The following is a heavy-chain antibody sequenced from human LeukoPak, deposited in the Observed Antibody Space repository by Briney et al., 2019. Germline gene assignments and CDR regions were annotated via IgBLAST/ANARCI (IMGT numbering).Heavy chain of an antibody. Sequence: GGSLRLSCAASGFTFSSYAMSWVRQAPGKGLEWVSAISGSGGSIYYADSVKGRFTISRDNSKNTPYLQMNSLRAEDTAVYYCAKGGTVVPAAGYYFDYWGQGTLVTVSS. D-gene: IGHD2-2*01. J-gene: IGHJ4*02. CDR3: AKGGTVVPAAGYYFDY. CDR1: GFTFSSYA. CDR2: ISGSGGSI. V-gene: IGHV3-23*01.